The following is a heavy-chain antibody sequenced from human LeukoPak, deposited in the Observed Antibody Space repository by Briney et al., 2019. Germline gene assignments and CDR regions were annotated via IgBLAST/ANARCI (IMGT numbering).Heavy chain of an antibody. CDR2: IYYSGST. D-gene: IGHD1-26*01. V-gene: IGHV4-59*12. Sequence: TSETLSLTCTVSGGSISSYYWSWIRQPPGKGLEWIGYIYYSGSTNYNPSLKSRVTISVDTSKNQFSLKLSSVTAADTAVYYCARGGGLVGATDYWGQGTLVTVSS. CDR3: ARGGGLVGATDY. CDR1: GGSISSYY. J-gene: IGHJ4*02.